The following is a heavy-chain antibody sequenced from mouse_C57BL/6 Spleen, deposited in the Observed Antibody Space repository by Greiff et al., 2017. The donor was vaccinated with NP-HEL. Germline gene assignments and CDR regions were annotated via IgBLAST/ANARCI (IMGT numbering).Heavy chain of an antibody. J-gene: IGHJ3*01. V-gene: IGHV1-82*01. CDR2: IYPGDGDT. Sequence: QVQLQQSGPELVKPGASVKISCKASGYAFSSSWMNWVKQRPGKGLEWIGRIYPGDGDTNYNGKFKGKATLTADKSSSTAYMQLSSLTSEDSAVYFCAREYYGSSPWFAYWGKGTLVTVSA. D-gene: IGHD1-1*01. CDR3: AREYYGSSPWFAY. CDR1: GYAFSSSW.